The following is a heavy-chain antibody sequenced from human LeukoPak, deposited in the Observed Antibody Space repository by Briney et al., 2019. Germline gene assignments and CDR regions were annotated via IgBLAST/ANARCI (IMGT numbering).Heavy chain of an antibody. CDR1: GFTFSSYS. D-gene: IGHD3-10*01. CDR2: ISSSSSYI. CDR3: ARGSGSYFDY. J-gene: IGHJ4*02. V-gene: IGHV3-21*01. Sequence: SGGSLRLSCAASGFTFSSYSMNWVRQAPGKGLEWVSSISSSSSYIYYADSVKGRFTISRDNAKNSLYLQMNSLRAEDTAVYYCARGSGSYFDYWGQGTLVTVSS.